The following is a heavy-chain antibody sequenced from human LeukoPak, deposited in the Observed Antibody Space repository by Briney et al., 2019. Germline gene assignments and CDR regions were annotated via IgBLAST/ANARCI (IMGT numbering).Heavy chain of an antibody. D-gene: IGHD6-19*01. J-gene: IGHJ4*02. CDR1: GGSISGYY. Sequence: SQTLSLTCTVSGGSISGYYWSWIRQPPGKGPEWIGYIYYSGSTNYNPSLKSRVTISVDTSKNQFSLRMNSVTAADTAVYYCARLASSGWSHCDYWGQGTLVTVSS. V-gene: IGHV4-59*08. CDR2: IYYSGST. CDR3: ARLASSGWSHCDY.